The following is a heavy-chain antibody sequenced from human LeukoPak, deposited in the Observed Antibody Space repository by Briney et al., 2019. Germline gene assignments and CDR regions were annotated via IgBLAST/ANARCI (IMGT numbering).Heavy chain of an antibody. CDR2: IKQDGSEE. V-gene: IGHV3-7*01. D-gene: IGHD2-15*01. CDR1: GFIFNNYW. CDR3: ARQRRYCSGDNCYQRTFDY. Sequence: PGGSLRLSCAASGFIFNNYWISWVRQAPGEGLEWVANIKQDGSEEYYVDSVKGRFTISRDNAKNSLYLQMNSLRAEDTAVYYCARQRRYCSGDNCYQRTFDYWGQGTLVTVSS. J-gene: IGHJ4*02.